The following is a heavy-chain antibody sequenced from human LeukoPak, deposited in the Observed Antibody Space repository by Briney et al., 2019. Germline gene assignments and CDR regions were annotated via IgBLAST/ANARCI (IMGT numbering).Heavy chain of an antibody. D-gene: IGHD3-9*01. CDR3: ARGHYDILTGNYKWTPDY. CDR1: GFTFSK. Sequence: GGSLRLSFAASGFTFSKMNWVRQAPGRGLEWVSSLHSGGSDVYYADSVKGRFTVSRDNAKNSLFLQMNSLRAEDTALYYCARGHYDILTGNYKWTPDYWGQGTLVTVSS. J-gene: IGHJ4*02. V-gene: IGHV3-21*06. CDR2: LHSGGSDV.